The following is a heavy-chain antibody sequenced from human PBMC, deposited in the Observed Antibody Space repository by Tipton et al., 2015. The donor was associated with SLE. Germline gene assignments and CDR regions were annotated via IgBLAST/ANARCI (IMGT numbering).Heavy chain of an antibody. J-gene: IGHJ4*02. V-gene: IGHV4-30-4*08. CDR3: ARSHGQLDY. D-gene: IGHD1-1*01. CDR2: IYYSGST. Sequence: TLSLTCTVSGGSISSHYWSWIRQPPGKGLEWIGYIYYSGSTYYNPSLKSRVTISVDTSKNQFSLKLSSVTAADTAVYYCARSHGQLDYWGQGTLVTVSS. CDR1: GGSISSHY.